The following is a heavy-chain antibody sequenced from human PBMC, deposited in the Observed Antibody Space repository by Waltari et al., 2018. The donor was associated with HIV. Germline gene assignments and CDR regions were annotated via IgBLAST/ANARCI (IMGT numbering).Heavy chain of an antibody. D-gene: IGHD4-17*01. Sequence: EVHLVESGGGLVQPGGSLRLSCAASGFTFSSYWMYWVRQAPGKGLEWVANIKQDGSEEKYVDAVKGRFTISRDNAKNSMYLQMNSLRAEDTAVYYCTTPVTTRGWGQGTLVTVSS. J-gene: IGHJ4*02. CDR1: GFTFSSYW. V-gene: IGHV3-7*03. CDR3: TTPVTTRG. CDR2: IKQDGSEE.